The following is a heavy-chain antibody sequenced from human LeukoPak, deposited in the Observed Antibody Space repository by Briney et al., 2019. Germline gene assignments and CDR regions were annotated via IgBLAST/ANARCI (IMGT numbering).Heavy chain of an antibody. J-gene: IGHJ5*02. V-gene: IGHV3-30*02. D-gene: IGHD3-22*01. Sequence: GGSLRLSCAASGFTFSSYGMHWVRQAPGKGLEWVAFIRYDGSNKYYADSVKGRFTISRDNSKNTLYLQMNSLRAEDTAVYYCASTYYYDSSGFNLWGQGTLVTVSS. CDR2: IRYDGSNK. CDR3: ASTYYYDSSGFNL. CDR1: GFTFSSYG.